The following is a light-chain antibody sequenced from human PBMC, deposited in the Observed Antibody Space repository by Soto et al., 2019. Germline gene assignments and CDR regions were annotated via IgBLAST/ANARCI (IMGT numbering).Light chain of an antibody. V-gene: IGKV3-20*01. CDR2: GAS. CDR3: QQYGSSPIT. CDR1: QSVSNY. Sequence: EIVLTQSPATLSLSPGERATLSCRASQSVSNYLTWYQQRPGQAPRLLIFGASNRATGIPDRISGSGSGTDFTLTISRLEPEDFAVYYCQQYGSSPITFGQGTRLEIK. J-gene: IGKJ5*01.